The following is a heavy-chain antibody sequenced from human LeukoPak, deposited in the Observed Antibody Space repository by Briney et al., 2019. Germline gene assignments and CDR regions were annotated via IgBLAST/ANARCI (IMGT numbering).Heavy chain of an antibody. J-gene: IGHJ4*02. V-gene: IGHV1-8*01. CDR3: ARPRRGYAILDY. D-gene: IGHD2-8*01. Sequence: ASVKVSCKASGYTFTSYDINWVRQATGQGLEWMGWMNPNSGNTGYAQKFQGRVTMTRNTSISTAYMELSSLRSEDKAVYYCARPRRGYAILDYWGQGTLVTVSS. CDR2: MNPNSGNT. CDR1: GYTFTSYD.